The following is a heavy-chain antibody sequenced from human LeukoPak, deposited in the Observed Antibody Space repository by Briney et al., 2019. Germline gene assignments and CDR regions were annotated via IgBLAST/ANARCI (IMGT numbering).Heavy chain of an antibody. CDR3: ARGNWNYGNWFDP. CDR1: GGSTSSGGYY. D-gene: IGHD1-7*01. J-gene: IGHJ5*02. Sequence: PSETLSLTCTVSGGSTSSGGYYWSWIRQHPGKGLEWIGYIYYSGSTYYNPYLKSRVTISVDTSKNQFSLKLSSVTAADTAVYYCARGNWNYGNWFDPWGQGTLVTVSS. V-gene: IGHV4-31*03. CDR2: IYYSGST.